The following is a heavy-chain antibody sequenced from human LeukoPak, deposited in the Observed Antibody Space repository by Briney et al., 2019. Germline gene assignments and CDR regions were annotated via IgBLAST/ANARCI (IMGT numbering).Heavy chain of an antibody. CDR1: GYTFIDYY. CDR2: NNPNSGAT. V-gene: IGHV1-2*02. D-gene: IGHD6-13*01. J-gene: IGHJ5*02. Sequence: ASVKVSCKASGYTFIDYYIHWVRQAAGQGLEWMGWNNPNSGATDYARKFQDRVTMTRDTSTNTAYMELSGLRSDDTAVYYCARGAPYSSSWGFDPWGQGTLVTVSS. CDR3: ARGAPYSSSWGFDP.